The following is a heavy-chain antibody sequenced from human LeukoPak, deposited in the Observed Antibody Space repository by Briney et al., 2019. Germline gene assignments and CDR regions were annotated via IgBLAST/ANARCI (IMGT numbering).Heavy chain of an antibody. CDR1: GYTLTELS. V-gene: IGHV1-24*01. Sequence: EASVKVSCKVSGYTLTELSMHWVRQAPGKGLEWMGGFDPEDGETIYAQKFQGRVTMTEDTSTDTAYMKLSSLRSEDTAVYYCATGPDGYKVKVLDYWGQGTLVTVSS. CDR3: ATGPDGYKVKVLDY. J-gene: IGHJ4*02. CDR2: FDPEDGET. D-gene: IGHD5-24*01.